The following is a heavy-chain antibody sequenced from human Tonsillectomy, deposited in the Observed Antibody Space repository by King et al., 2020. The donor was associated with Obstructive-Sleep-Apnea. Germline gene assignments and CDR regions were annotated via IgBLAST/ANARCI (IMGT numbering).Heavy chain of an antibody. D-gene: IGHD2-2*01. Sequence: LQLVQSGGGLVKPGGSLRLSCAASGFTFSDYYMSWIRQAPGKGLEWVSYISSSSSNTNYADSVKGRFTISRDNAKNSLYLQMNSLRAEDTAVYYCARDIPSYCDSTSCPDYGLDVWGQGTTVTVSS. J-gene: IGHJ6*02. CDR2: ISSSSSNT. CDR3: ARDIPSYCDSTSCPDYGLDV. V-gene: IGHV3-11*06. CDR1: GFTFSDYY.